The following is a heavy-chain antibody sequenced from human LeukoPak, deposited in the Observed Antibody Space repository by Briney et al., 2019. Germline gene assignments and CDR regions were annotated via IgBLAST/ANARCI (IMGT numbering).Heavy chain of an antibody. CDR2: IYYSGST. CDR3: ARAPPYYYDSSGSFDY. D-gene: IGHD3-22*01. Sequence: SETLSLTCTVSGGSISCYYWSWIRQPPGKGLEWIGYIYYSGSTNYNPSLKSRVTISVDTSKNQFSLKLSSVTAADTAVYYCARAPPYYYDSSGSFDYWGQGTLVTVSS. CDR1: GGSISCYY. V-gene: IGHV4-59*01. J-gene: IGHJ4*02.